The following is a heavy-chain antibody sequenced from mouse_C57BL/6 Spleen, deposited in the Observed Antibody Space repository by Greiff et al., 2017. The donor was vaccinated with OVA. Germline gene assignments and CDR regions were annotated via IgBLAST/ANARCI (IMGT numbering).Heavy chain of an antibody. CDR3: ASDIYYYGSSYYYAMDY. Sequence: EVMLVASGGGLVKPGGSLKLSCAASGFTFSDYGMHWVRQAPEKGLEWVAYISSGSSTIYSADTVKGRFNISRDNAKNTLFLQMTSLRSDDTAMYYCASDIYYYGSSYYYAMDYWGQGTSVTVSS. CDR2: ISSGSSTI. V-gene: IGHV5-17*01. CDR1: GFTFSDYG. D-gene: IGHD1-1*01. J-gene: IGHJ4*01.